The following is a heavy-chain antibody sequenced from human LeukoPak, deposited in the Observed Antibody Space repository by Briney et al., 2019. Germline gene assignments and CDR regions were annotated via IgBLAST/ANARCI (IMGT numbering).Heavy chain of an antibody. CDR3: ARVEGSRSSPDC. CDR1: GFIFRNYW. D-gene: IGHD6-13*01. J-gene: IGHJ4*02. CDR2: IKEDGSET. Sequence: GGSLRLSCVASGFIFRNYWMSWVRQAPGKGLEWVANIKEDGSETYYVDSVRGRFTISRDNAKSSLYLEMHSLRAEDTAAYYCARVEGSRSSPDCWGQGSLVTVSS. V-gene: IGHV3-7*01.